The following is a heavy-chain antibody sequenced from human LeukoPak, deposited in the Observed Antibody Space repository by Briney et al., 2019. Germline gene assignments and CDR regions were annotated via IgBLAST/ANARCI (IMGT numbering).Heavy chain of an antibody. CDR3: AREGEHSGSSRIEFDY. V-gene: IGHV7-4-1*02. Sequence: GASVKVSCKASGYTFTSYAMNWVRQAPGQGLEWMGWTNTNTGNPTYAQGFTGRFVFSLDTSVSTAYLQISSLKAEDTAVYYCAREGEHSGSSRIEFDYWGQGTLVTVSS. CDR2: TNTNTGNP. D-gene: IGHD1-26*01. CDR1: GYTFTSYA. J-gene: IGHJ4*02.